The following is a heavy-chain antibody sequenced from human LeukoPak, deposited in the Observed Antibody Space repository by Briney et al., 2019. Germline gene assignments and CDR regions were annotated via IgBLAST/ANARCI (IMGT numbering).Heavy chain of an antibody. D-gene: IGHD3-22*01. J-gene: IGHJ3*02. Sequence: TGGSLRLSCVASGFTFTNYGMHWVRQAPGKGLEWVAVIWYDGSNKWYADSVKGRFTISRDNSKNTLYLQMNSLRAEDTAVYYCARWVDYVSSAPRPADAFDIWGQGTMVTVSS. CDR1: GFTFTNYG. V-gene: IGHV3-33*01. CDR2: IWYDGSNK. CDR3: ARWVDYVSSAPRPADAFDI.